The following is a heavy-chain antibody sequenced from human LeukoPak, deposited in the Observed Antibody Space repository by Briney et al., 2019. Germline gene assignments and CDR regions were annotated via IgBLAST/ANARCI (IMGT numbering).Heavy chain of an antibody. Sequence: SETLSLTCTVSGASITTYYWTWIRQPPGKGLEWIGYIFSRGTTNYNPSLRSRVTISMDTSKNQFSLKLSSVTAADTAVYYWARKLSGWFDPLGQGTLVTVSS. V-gene: IGHV4-4*09. CDR3: ARKLSGWFDP. CDR1: GASITTYY. CDR2: IFSRGTT. J-gene: IGHJ5*02. D-gene: IGHD6-25*01.